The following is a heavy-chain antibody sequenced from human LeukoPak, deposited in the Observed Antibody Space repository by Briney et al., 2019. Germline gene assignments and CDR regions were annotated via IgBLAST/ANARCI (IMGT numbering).Heavy chain of an antibody. CDR3: ARQVRATRVFDY. J-gene: IGHJ4*02. CDR1: EYSFTSYW. V-gene: IGHV5-51*01. D-gene: IGHD1-26*01. Sequence: GESLKISCKGSEYSFTSYWIGWVRQMPGKGLEWMGIIYPDDSDTRYSPSFQGQVTISADKSVNTAYLQWSSLKASDTAMYYCARQVRATRVFDYWGQGTLVTVSS. CDR2: IYPDDSDT.